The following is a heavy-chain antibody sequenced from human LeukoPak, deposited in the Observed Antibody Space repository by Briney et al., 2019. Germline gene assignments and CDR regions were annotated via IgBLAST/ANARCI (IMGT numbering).Heavy chain of an antibody. V-gene: IGHV3-23*01. Sequence: GGSLRLSCAASGFTFSSYAMSWVRQAPGKGLEWVSAISGSGGSTYYADSVKGRFTISRDNSKNTLYLQMNSLRAEDTAVYYCAKGVAYYGSGSYYDYFDYWGQGTLVTVSS. CDR3: AKGVAYYGSGSYYDYFDY. CDR1: GFTFSSYA. J-gene: IGHJ4*02. CDR2: ISGSGGST. D-gene: IGHD3-10*01.